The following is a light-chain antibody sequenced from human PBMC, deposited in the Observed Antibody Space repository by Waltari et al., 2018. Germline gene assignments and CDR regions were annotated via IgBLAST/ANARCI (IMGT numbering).Light chain of an antibody. Sequence: DIQLTQSPSTLSASVGDRVTITCRASQSIHDWLAWYQQKPVKAPNVLIYQASNLQGGVPSRFSGSYSGTEFTLTISSLQPDDFATYYCQQYDAYPYTFGQGTKLEIK. CDR2: QAS. CDR1: QSIHDW. CDR3: QQYDAYPYT. V-gene: IGKV1-5*03. J-gene: IGKJ2*01.